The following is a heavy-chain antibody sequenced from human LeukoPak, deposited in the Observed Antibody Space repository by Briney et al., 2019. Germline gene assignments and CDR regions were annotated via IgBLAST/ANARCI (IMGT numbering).Heavy chain of an antibody. CDR1: GGSISSSSYY. D-gene: IGHD6-13*01. Sequence: SETLSLTCTVSGGSISSSSYYWGWIRQPPGKGLEWIGSIYYSGSTYYNPSLKSRVTISVDTSKNQFSLKLSSVTAADTAVYYCARGTIAAAGKVDPWGQGTLVTVSS. CDR2: IYYSGST. J-gene: IGHJ5*02. CDR3: ARGTIAAAGKVDP. V-gene: IGHV4-39*07.